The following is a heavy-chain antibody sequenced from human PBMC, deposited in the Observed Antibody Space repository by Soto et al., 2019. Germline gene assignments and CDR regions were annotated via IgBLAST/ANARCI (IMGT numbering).Heavy chain of an antibody. Sequence: PVGSLRLSCTASGFTFGDYAMSWFRQAPGKGLEWVGFIRSKAYGGTTEYAASVKGRFTISRDDSKSIAYLQMNSLKTEDTAVYYCTSLAVAGTPLTGYYYYGMDVWGQGTTVTVCS. V-gene: IGHV3-49*03. CDR3: TSLAVAGTPLTGYYYYGMDV. CDR1: GFTFGDYA. J-gene: IGHJ6*02. CDR2: IRSKAYGGTT. D-gene: IGHD6-19*01.